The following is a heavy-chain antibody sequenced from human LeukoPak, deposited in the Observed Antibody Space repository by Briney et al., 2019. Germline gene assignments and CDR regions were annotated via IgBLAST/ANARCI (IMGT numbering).Heavy chain of an antibody. CDR2: INSDESST. D-gene: IGHD6-6*01. V-gene: IGHV3-74*01. Sequence: GGSLRLSCAGSGFTFRSYWMHWVRQAPGKGLVWVSRINSDESSTSYADSVKGRFTISRDNAKNTLYLQMNSLRAEDTAVYYCARLIAARPGTDYWGQGTLVTVSS. J-gene: IGHJ4*02. CDR1: GFTFRSYW. CDR3: ARLIAARPGTDY.